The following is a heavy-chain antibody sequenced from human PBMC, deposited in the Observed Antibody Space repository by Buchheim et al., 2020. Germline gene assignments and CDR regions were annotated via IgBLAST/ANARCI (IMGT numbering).Heavy chain of an antibody. J-gene: IGHJ4*02. CDR2: FNSVGSST. CDR1: GFTFSSSW. D-gene: IGHD1-26*01. V-gene: IGHV3-74*01. CDR3: ARELGHSGSYWGSGFDY. Sequence: EVQLVESGGGLVQPGGSLRLSCAASGFTFSSSWMHWVRQAPGKGLGWFSRFNSVGSSTSSADSVKGRFTTSGANPRTTRYVQMNSLRAEDTAVYYCARELGHSGSYWGSGFDYWGQGTL.